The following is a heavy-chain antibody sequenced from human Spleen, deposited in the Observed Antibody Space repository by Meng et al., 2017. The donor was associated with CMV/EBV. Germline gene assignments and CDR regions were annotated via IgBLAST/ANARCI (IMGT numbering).Heavy chain of an antibody. CDR3: ARTTNYVPTYLDY. CDR2: ISYDGSKQ. V-gene: IGHV3-30*04. Sequence: FSVNSFAMHRVRQAPGKGLEWVALISYDGSKQYYADSVKGRFTISRDDSQNTLYLQMNSLGAEDTARYYCARTTNYVPTYLDYWGQGTLVTVSS. D-gene: IGHD3-10*02. J-gene: IGHJ4*02. CDR1: FSVNSFA.